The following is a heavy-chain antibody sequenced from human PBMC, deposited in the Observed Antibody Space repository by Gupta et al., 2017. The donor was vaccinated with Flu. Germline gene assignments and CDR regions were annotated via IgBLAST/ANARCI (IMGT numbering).Heavy chain of an antibody. CDR3: AKDISPAYSSGFFQH. J-gene: IGHJ1*01. D-gene: IGHD6-19*01. CDR1: GFSFSSYG. V-gene: IGHV3-30*18. CDR2: ISYDGSNK. Sequence: QVQLVESGGGVVQPGRSLRLSCAGYGFSFSSYGMHWVRQAPGKGLEWVAVISYDGSNKYYADSVKGRFTISRDNSKNTLYLQMNSLRAEDTAVYYCAKDISPAYSSGFFQHWGQGTLVTVSS.